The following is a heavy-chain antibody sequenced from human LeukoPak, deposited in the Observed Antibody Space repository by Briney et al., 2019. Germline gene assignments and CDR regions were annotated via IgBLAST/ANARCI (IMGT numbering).Heavy chain of an antibody. Sequence: SETLSLTCTVSGGSISSSSYYWGWIRQPPGKGLEWIGSTYYSGSTYYNPSLKSRVTISVDTSKNQFSPKLSSVTAADTAVYYCASQVEDGMDVWGQGTTVTVSS. V-gene: IGHV4-39*01. CDR1: GGSISSSSYY. CDR3: ASQVEDGMDV. J-gene: IGHJ6*02. CDR2: TYYSGST.